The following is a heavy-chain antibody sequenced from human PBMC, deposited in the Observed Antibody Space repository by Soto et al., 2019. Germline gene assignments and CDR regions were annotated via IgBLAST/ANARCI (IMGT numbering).Heavy chain of an antibody. J-gene: IGHJ4*02. CDR1: GFTFSSYG. V-gene: IGHV3-30*18. Sequence: QVQLVESGGGVVQPGRSLRLSCAASGFTFSSYGMHWVRQAPGKGLESGAVISYDGSNKYYADSVKGRFTISRDNSKNTLYLQMNSLRAEDTAVYYCAKDRSEMYYYGSGSLLDYWGQGTLVTVSS. CDR3: AKDRSEMYYYGSGSLLDY. D-gene: IGHD3-10*01. CDR2: ISYDGSNK.